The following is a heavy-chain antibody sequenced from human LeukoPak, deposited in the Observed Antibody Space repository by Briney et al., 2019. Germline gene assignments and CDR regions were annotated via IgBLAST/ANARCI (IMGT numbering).Heavy chain of an antibody. J-gene: IGHJ3*02. CDR3: ASAYYYDSSGYLRPDAFDI. V-gene: IGHV1-18*01. CDR2: ISAYNGNT. D-gene: IGHD3-22*01. CDR1: GYTFTSYG. Sequence: GASVKVSCKASGYTFTSYGISWVRQAPGQGLEWMGWISAYNGNTNYAQKLQGRVTMTTDTSTSTAYMELSSLRSEDTAVYYCASAYYYDSSGYLRPDAFDIWGQGTMVTVSS.